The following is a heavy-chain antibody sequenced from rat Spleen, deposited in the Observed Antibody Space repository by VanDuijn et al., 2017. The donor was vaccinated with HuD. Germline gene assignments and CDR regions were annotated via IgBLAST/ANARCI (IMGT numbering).Heavy chain of an antibody. CDR2: ISYEGSST. Sequence: EVQLVESGGGLVQPGRSLKLSCAASGFTFSDYNMAWVRQAPKKGLEWVASISYEGSSTYYGDSVKGRFTISRDNAKNTLYLQMDSLRSEDTATYYCARPGEVRYYFDYWGQGVMVTVSS. CDR3: ARPGEVRYYFDY. D-gene: IGHD1-5*01. J-gene: IGHJ2*01. V-gene: IGHV5-22*01. CDR1: GFTFSDYN.